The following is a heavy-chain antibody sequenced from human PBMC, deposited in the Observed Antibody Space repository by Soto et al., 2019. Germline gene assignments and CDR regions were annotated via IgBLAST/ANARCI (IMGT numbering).Heavy chain of an antibody. CDR1: GGSISDDSY. J-gene: IGHJ5*01. CDR2: IYHTGNT. V-gene: IGHV4-30-4*01. D-gene: IGHD2-2*01. Sequence: PSETLSLTCTVSGGSISDDSYWSWIRQTPGKGLEWTGYIYHTGNTYYNPSLRSRVSISVDKSKSQFSLKLISVTAADTAVYFCARDEYQLLSSVSWFDSWGQGTLVTVS. CDR3: ARDEYQLLSSVSWFDS.